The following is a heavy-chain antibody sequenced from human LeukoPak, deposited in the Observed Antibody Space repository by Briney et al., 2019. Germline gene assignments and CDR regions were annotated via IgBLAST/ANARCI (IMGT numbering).Heavy chain of an antibody. Sequence: ASVKVSCKASGGAFNSSAVSWVRQAPGQGLEWMGWISAYNGNTNYAQKLQGRVTMTTDTSTSTAYMELRFLRSDDTAVYYCARGGFYYDSSGYYPGPMDYWGQGTLVTVSS. D-gene: IGHD3-22*01. V-gene: IGHV1-18*01. CDR3: ARGGFYYDSSGYYPGPMDY. CDR1: GGAFNSSA. CDR2: ISAYNGNT. J-gene: IGHJ4*02.